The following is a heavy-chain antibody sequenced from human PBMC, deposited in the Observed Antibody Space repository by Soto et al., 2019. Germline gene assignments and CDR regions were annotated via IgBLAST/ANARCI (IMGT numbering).Heavy chain of an antibody. D-gene: IGHD2-8*01. V-gene: IGHV3-30-3*01. CDR2: ISFDGSDK. CDR3: ARHNNAYYGLDA. Sequence: GGSLRLSCAASGFTFSSYAIHWVRQAPGKGLEWVAVISFDGSDKYYVDSVKGRFTISRDNSKNTLYLQLNSLRTEDTAVYYCARHNNAYYGLDAWGQGTTVTVSS. CDR1: GFTFSSYA. J-gene: IGHJ6*02.